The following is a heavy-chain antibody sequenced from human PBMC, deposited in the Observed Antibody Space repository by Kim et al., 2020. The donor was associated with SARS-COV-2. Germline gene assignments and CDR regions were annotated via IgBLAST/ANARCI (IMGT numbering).Heavy chain of an antibody. J-gene: IGHJ4*02. D-gene: IGHD2-8*01. CDR3: ARDGGYCTNGVCYTLDY. CDR1: GGSISSYY. CDR2: IYYSGST. Sequence: SETLSLTCTVSGGSISSYYWSWIRQPPGKGLEWIGYIYYSGSTNYNPSLKSRVTISVDTSKNQFSLKLSSVTAADTAVYYCARDGGYCTNGVCYTLDYWGQGTLVTVSS. V-gene: IGHV4-59*01.